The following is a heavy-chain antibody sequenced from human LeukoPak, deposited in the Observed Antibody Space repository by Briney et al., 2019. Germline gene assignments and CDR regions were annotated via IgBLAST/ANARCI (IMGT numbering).Heavy chain of an antibody. V-gene: IGHV3-30*18. CDR3: AHDQDGSGIYDY. D-gene: IGHD3-10*01. Sequence: PGKSLRLSCAASGFTFSDHGIHWVRQAPGKGLEWVAVISYDGSNKYYADSVKGRFTISRDNSKNTLYLQVNSLRAEDTAVYYCAHDQDGSGIYDYWGQGTLVTVSS. J-gene: IGHJ4*02. CDR1: GFTFSDHG. CDR2: ISYDGSNK.